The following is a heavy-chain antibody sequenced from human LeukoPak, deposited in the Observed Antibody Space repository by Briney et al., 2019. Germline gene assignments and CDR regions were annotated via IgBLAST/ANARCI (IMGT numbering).Heavy chain of an antibody. J-gene: IGHJ6*03. D-gene: IGHD2-2*01. V-gene: IGHV4-4*07. CDR3: ARGIVVVPAATYYYYYYMDV. CDR2: IYTSGST. Sequence: SETLSLTCTVSGGSISSYYWSWIRQPAGKGLEWIGRIYTSGSTNYNPSLKSRVTMSVDTSKNQFSLKLSSVTAADTAVYYCARGIVVVPAATYYYYYYMDVCGKGTTVTISS. CDR1: GGSISSYY.